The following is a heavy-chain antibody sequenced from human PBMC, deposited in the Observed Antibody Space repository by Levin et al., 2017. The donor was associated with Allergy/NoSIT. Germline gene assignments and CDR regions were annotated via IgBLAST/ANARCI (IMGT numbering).Heavy chain of an antibody. J-gene: IGHJ4*02. Sequence: PGGSLRLSCAASGFTFSSYIMHWVRQAPGKGLEWVTVISSDGSNKHYADSVKGRFTISRDNSKNTLYLQMNSLRAEDTAVYYCATAGESGRYFDYWGQGTLVTVSS. CDR3: ATAGESGRYFDY. CDR1: GFTFSSYI. D-gene: IGHD1-26*01. V-gene: IGHV3-30*04. CDR2: ISSDGSNK.